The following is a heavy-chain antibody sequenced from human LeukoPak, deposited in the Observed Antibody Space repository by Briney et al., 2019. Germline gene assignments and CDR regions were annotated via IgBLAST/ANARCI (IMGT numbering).Heavy chain of an antibody. Sequence: GGSLRLSCAASGFTFSSYGMNWVRQAPGKGLEWVSFVSIGGRFIYYADSVKGRFTISRDDAKNSLYLQMNSLTAEDTAEYYCARNKINTVTTGWYFDLWGRGTLVSVSS. D-gene: IGHD4-17*01. CDR1: GFTFSSYG. CDR2: VSIGGRFI. CDR3: ARNKINTVTTGWYFDL. V-gene: IGHV3-21*01. J-gene: IGHJ2*01.